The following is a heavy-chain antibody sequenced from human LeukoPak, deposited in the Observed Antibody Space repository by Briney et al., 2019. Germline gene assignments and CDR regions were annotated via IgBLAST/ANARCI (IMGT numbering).Heavy chain of an antibody. CDR3: ARGKYYDSSGYYENWFDP. CDR1: GGTFDNSV. CDR2: IIPIFGTA. Sequence: ASVKVSCKTSGGTFDNSVISWVRQAPGQGLEWMGGIIPIFGTANYAQKFQGRVTITADESTSTAYMELSSLRSEDTAVYYCARGKYYDSSGYYENWFDPWGQGTLVTVSS. D-gene: IGHD3-22*01. J-gene: IGHJ5*02. V-gene: IGHV1-69*13.